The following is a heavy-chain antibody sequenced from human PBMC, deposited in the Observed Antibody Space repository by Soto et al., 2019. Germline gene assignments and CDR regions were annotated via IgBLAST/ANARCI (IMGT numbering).Heavy chain of an antibody. CDR1: GFTFSSYG. D-gene: IGHD5-12*01. J-gene: IGHJ4*02. CDR2: ISYDGSNK. Sequence: GGSLRLSCAASGFTFSSYGMHWVRQAPGKGLEWVAVISYDGSNKYYADSVKGRFTISRDNSKNTLYLQMNSLRAEDTAVYYCAKDRGGYETYLDYWGQGTLVTVSS. CDR3: AKDRGGYETYLDY. V-gene: IGHV3-30*18.